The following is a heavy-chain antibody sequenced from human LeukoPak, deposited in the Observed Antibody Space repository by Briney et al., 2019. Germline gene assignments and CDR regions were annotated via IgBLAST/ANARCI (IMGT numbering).Heavy chain of an antibody. D-gene: IGHD3-3*01. J-gene: IGHJ4*02. CDR2: ISGSGGST. V-gene: IGHV3-23*01. Sequence: PGGSLRLSCAASGFTFSSYAMSWVRQAPGKGLEWVSAISGSGGSTYYADSVKGRFTISRDNSKNTLYLQMNSLRAEDTAVYYCAREYYDFWSGYYAYWGQGTLVTVSS. CDR1: GFTFSSYA. CDR3: AREYYDFWSGYYAY.